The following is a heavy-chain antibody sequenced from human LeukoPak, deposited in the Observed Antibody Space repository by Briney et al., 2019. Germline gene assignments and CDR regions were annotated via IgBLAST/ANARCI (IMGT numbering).Heavy chain of an antibody. CDR2: ISWNSGSI. CDR3: AKTLYEFLPLIDY. CDR1: GFTFDDYA. Sequence: GGSLRLSCAASGFTFDDYAMHWVRQAPGKGLEWVSGISWNSGSIGYADSVKGRFTISRDNAKNSLYLQMNSLRAEDTAVYYCAKTLYEFLPLIDYWGQGTLVTVSS. J-gene: IGHJ4*02. D-gene: IGHD3-16*02. V-gene: IGHV3-9*01.